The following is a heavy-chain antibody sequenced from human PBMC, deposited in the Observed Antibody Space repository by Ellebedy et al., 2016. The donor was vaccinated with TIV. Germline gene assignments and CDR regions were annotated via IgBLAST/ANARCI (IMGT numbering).Heavy chain of an antibody. Sequence: SETLSLTCTVSGGSISSYYWSWIRQPPGKGLEWIGYIYYSGSTNYNPSLKSRVTISVDTSKNQFSLKLSSVTAADTAVYYCARGPVTAPSEAFDIWGQGTMVTVSS. V-gene: IGHV4-59*12. D-gene: IGHD2-21*02. CDR2: IYYSGST. CDR1: GGSISSYY. CDR3: ARGPVTAPSEAFDI. J-gene: IGHJ3*02.